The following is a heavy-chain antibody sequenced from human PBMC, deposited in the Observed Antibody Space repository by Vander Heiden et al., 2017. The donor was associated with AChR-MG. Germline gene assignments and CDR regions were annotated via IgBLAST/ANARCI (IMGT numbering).Heavy chain of an antibody. D-gene: IGHD6-6*01. CDR1: GGTFSSYA. CDR3: ARGYIAARPEYYYYYMDV. Sequence: QVQLVQSGAEVKKPGSSVKVSCKASGGTFSSYAISWVRQAPGQGLEWMGGIIPIFGTANYAQKFQGRVTITADKSTSTAYMELSSLRSEDTAVYYCARGYIAARPEYYYYYMDVWGKGTTVTVSS. V-gene: IGHV1-69*06. J-gene: IGHJ6*03. CDR2: IIPIFGTA.